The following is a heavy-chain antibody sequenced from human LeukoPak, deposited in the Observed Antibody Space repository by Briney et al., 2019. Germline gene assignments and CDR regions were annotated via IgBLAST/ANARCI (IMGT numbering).Heavy chain of an antibody. D-gene: IGHD6-19*01. CDR3: ARAQPRWPATVAGPPGAFDY. V-gene: IGHV3-74*01. J-gene: IGHJ4*02. CDR1: GFTFSSYW. CDR2: INSDGSST. Sequence: QSGGSLRLSCAASGFTFSSYWMHWVRQAPGKGLVWVSRINSDGSSTSYADSVKGRFTISRDNAKNTLYLQMNSLRAEDTAVYYCARAQPRWPATVAGPPGAFDYWGQGTLVTVSS.